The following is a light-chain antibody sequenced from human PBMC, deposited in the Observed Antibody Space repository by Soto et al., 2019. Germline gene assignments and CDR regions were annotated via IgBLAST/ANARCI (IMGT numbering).Light chain of an antibody. J-gene: IGLJ1*01. CDR1: RSDVGGYNY. CDR2: EVN. CDR3: SSYAGSNNYV. V-gene: IGLV2-8*01. Sequence: QSALTQPPSASGSPGQSVTISCTGTRSDVGGYNYVSWYQQHPGKALKLMIYEVNKRPSGVPDRFSGSKSGNTASLTVSGLQAEDEADYYCSSYAGSNNYVFGTGTKVTVL.